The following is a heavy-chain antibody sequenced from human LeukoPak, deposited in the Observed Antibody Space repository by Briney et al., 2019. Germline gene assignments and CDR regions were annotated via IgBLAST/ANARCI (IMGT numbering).Heavy chain of an antibody. V-gene: IGHV4-59*01. J-gene: IGHJ3*02. D-gene: IGHD3-10*01. Sequence: TTSETLSLTCTVSGGSISSYYWSWIRQPPGKGLEWIGYIYYSGSTNYSPSLKSRVTISVDTSKNQFSLKLSSVTAADTAVYYCARDRFGGDAFDIWGQGTMVTVSS. CDR2: IYYSGST. CDR1: GGSISSYY. CDR3: ARDRFGGDAFDI.